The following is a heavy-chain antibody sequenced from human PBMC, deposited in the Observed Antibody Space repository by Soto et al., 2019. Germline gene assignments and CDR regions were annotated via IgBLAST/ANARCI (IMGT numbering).Heavy chain of an antibody. D-gene: IGHD5-12*01. V-gene: IGHV4-4*07. CDR3: AREGSYSAYNFAHGIQLWSFDF. CDR1: GGSINTFY. J-gene: IGHJ4*02. CDR2: IFSSGST. Sequence: SETLSLTCTFSGGSINTFYWSWVRQPAGKGLEWIGRIFSSGSTSFNPSLESRVAMSVDTSKNHFSLNLSSVTAADMAVYYCAREGSYSAYNFAHGIQLWSFDFWGQGALVTVSS.